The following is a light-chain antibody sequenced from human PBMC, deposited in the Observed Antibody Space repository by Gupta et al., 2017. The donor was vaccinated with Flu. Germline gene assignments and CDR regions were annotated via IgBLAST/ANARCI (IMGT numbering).Light chain of an antibody. CDR3: LKHKRDPRT. CDR2: AAS. Sequence: DIQMTQSPSSLSASVGDRVTITCRASQGIRNDLGWYQQKPGKAPKRLIDAASSLQSGVPSRFSGSGSGPACTLTTSSLTPEDFATDEGLKHKRDPRTCGQGTKLEIK. V-gene: IGKV1-17*01. CDR1: QGIRND. J-gene: IGKJ2*02.